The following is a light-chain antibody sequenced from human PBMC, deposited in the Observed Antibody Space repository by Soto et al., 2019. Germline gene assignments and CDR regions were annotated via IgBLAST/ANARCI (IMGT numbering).Light chain of an antibody. Sequence: EVVLTQSPGTLSLSPGERATLSCRASQSVSSSQLTWFQQKPGQAPRLLIYAASNSAAGIPDRFSGSGSGTDFTLTISRLEPEDFAVYYCQQDGSAPFTFGGGTKGDIK. V-gene: IGKV3-20*01. J-gene: IGKJ4*01. CDR1: QSVSSSQ. CDR3: QQDGSAPFT. CDR2: AAS.